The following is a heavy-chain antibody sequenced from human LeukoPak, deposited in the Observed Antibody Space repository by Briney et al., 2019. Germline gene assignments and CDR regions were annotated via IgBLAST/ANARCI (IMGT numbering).Heavy chain of an antibody. J-gene: IGHJ6*02. Sequence: SQTLSLTCTVSGGSISSGGYYWSWIRQHPGRGLEWIGYIYYSGSTYYNPSLKSRVTISVDTSKNQFSLKLSSVTAADTAVYYCARTGVGTMIGYGMDVWGQGTTVTVSS. CDR1: GGSISSGGYY. CDR2: IYYSGST. D-gene: IGHD3-22*01. V-gene: IGHV4-31*03. CDR3: ARTGVGTMIGYGMDV.